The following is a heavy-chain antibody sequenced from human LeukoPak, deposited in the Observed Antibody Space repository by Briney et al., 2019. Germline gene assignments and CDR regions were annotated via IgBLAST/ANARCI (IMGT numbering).Heavy chain of an antibody. J-gene: IGHJ4*02. CDR2: IWSDGSHK. V-gene: IGHV3-33*01. CDR1: GFSFSTYG. Sequence: HPGRSLRLSCAASGFSFSTYGIHRVRQAPGKGLEWVAVIWSDGSHKYYADSVKGRFTISRDNSKSTLFLLMNSLGAEDTAVYYCASASGPFDYWGQGTLVTVSS. D-gene: IGHD6-19*01. CDR3: ASASGPFDY.